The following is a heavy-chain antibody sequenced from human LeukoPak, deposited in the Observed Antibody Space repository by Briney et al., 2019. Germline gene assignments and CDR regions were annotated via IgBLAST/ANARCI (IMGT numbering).Heavy chain of an antibody. D-gene: IGHD1-26*01. Sequence: PSETLSLTCTVSGGSISSSSYYWGWIRQPPGKGLEWIGSIYYSGSTYYNPSLKSRVTISVDTSKNQFSLKLSSVTAADTAVYYCAIHSGSYWEGYYYYYMDVWGKGTTVTVPS. CDR3: AIHSGSYWEGYYYYYMDV. J-gene: IGHJ6*03. CDR1: GGSISSSSYY. V-gene: IGHV4-39*01. CDR2: IYYSGST.